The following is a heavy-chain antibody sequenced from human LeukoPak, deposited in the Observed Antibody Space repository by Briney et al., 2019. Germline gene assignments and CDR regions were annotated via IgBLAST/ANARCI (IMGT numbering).Heavy chain of an antibody. CDR3: AKDQGGDDAFDI. D-gene: IGHD3-16*01. Sequence: PGGSLRLSCAASGFTFNNYGMHWVRQAPGRGLEWVAFIRYDGSNKYFADSVKGRFTISRDNSKNMLYLQMNSLRAEDTAVYYCAKDQGGDDAFDIWGQGTMVTVSS. CDR1: GFTFNNYG. J-gene: IGHJ3*02. V-gene: IGHV3-30*02. CDR2: IRYDGSNK.